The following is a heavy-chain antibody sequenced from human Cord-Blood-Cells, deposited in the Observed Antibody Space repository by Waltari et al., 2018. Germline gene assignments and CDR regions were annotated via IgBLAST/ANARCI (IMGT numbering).Heavy chain of an antibody. CDR1: GGSFSGSY. Sequence: QVQLQQWGAGLLKPSETLSLTCAVYGGSFSGSYWRWLRQPPGKGLEWIGEINHSGSTNYNPSLKSRVTISVDTSKNQFSLKLSSVTAADTAVYYCARAVVVPAAMGGNWFDPWGQGTLVTVSS. V-gene: IGHV4-34*01. CDR2: INHSGST. CDR3: ARAVVVPAAMGGNWFDP. J-gene: IGHJ5*02. D-gene: IGHD2-2*01.